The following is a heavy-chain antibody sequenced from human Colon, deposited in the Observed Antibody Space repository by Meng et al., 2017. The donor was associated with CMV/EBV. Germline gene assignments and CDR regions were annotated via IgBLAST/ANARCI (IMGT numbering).Heavy chain of an antibody. Sequence: GGSLRLSCAASGFTFSSYGMHWVRQAPGKGLEWVAFIRYDGSNKYYADSVKGRLTISRDNSKNTLYLQMNSLRAEDTAVYYCAKGRPRLRFLEWLLDGMDVWGQGTTVTVSS. D-gene: IGHD3-3*01. CDR2: IRYDGSNK. V-gene: IGHV3-30*02. J-gene: IGHJ6*02. CDR1: GFTFSSYG. CDR3: AKGRPRLRFLEWLLDGMDV.